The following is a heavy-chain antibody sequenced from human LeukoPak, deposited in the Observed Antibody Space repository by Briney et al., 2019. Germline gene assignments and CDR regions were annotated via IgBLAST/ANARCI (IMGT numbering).Heavy chain of an antibody. V-gene: IGHV4-59*13. D-gene: IGHD6-6*01. J-gene: IGHJ4*02. CDR1: GGSITSYY. CDR3: ARDHSSSSHFDY. CDR2: IYYSGST. Sequence: PSETLTLPCTLSGGSITSYYWSWIRQPPEKALEWIGYIYYSGSTNYNPSLKSRVTISVDTSKNQSSLKLSSVTAADTAVYYCARDHSSSSHFDYWGQGTLVTVSS.